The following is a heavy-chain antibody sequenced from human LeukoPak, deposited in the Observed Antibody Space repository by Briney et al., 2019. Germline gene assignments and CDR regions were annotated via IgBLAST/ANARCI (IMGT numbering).Heavy chain of an antibody. D-gene: IGHD2-2*01. J-gene: IGHJ5*02. CDR2: INHSGST. CDR1: GGSFSGYY. V-gene: IGHV4-34*01. Sequence: PSETLSLTCAVYGGSFSGYYWSWIRQPPGKGLEWIGEINHSGSTNYNPSLKSRVTMSVDTSKNQFSLKLSSVTAADTAVYYCARAKGYCSSTSCYYNWFDPWGQGTLVTVSS. CDR3: ARAKGYCSSTSCYYNWFDP.